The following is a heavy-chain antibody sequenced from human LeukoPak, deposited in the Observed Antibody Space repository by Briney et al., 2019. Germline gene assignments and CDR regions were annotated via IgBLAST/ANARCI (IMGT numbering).Heavy chain of an antibody. CDR1: GGSISSYY. V-gene: IGHV4-59*01. J-gene: IGHJ3*02. D-gene: IGHD5-18*01. Sequence: SETLSLTCTVSGGSISSYYWSWIRQPPGKGLEWIGYIYYSGSTNYNPSLKSRVTISVDTSKNQFSLKLSSVTAADTAVYYCARGNSYGSDAFDIWGQGTMVTVSS. CDR3: ARGNSYGSDAFDI. CDR2: IYYSGST.